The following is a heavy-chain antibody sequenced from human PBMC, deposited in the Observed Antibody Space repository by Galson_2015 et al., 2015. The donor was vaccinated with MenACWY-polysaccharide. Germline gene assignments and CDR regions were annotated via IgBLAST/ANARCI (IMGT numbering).Heavy chain of an antibody. CDR3: VKDSRLLWFGESSNYFGLDV. V-gene: IGHV3-74*01. CDR1: GFVFSNYW. CDR2: INDDGSST. Sequence: SLRLSCAASGFVFSNYWMHWVRQVPGKGLAWVSRINDDGSSTTYADSVKGRFTISRDNTKKTLNLQMNSLRAEDAGVYYCVKDSRLLWFGESSNYFGLDVWGQGTTVTVSS. J-gene: IGHJ6*02. D-gene: IGHD3-10*01.